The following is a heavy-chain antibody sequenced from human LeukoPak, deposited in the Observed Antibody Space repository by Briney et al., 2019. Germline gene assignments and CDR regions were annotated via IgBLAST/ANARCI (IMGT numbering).Heavy chain of an antibody. CDR2: ISGSGGNT. CDR3: AREPPHCGGDCFSLLDN. D-gene: IGHD2-21*02. J-gene: IGHJ4*02. Sequence: GGSLRLSCAASGFTFNSYSMSWVRQAPGKGLEWVSLISGSGGNTYYADSVEGRFTISRDDSKNTLYLEMNNLRAEDTAVFYCAREPPHCGGDCFSLLDNWGQGTLVTVSS. V-gene: IGHV3-23*01. CDR1: GFTFNSYS.